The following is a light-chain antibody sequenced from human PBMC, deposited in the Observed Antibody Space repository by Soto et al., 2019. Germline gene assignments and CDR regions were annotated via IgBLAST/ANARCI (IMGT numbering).Light chain of an antibody. J-gene: IGKJ5*01. V-gene: IGKV3-11*01. CDR2: DAS. Sequence: EIVLTQSPATLSLSPGERATLSCRASQSVSSYLAWYQQKPGQAPRLLIYDASNRAAGIPARFSGSGSGTDFTLTISSLEPEDFAVYYCQQRSNWPPSITCGQGTRREIK. CDR1: QSVSSY. CDR3: QQRSNWPPSIT.